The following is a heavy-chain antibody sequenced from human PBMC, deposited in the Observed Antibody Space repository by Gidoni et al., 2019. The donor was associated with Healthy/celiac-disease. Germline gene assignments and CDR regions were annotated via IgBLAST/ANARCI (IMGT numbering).Heavy chain of an antibody. D-gene: IGHD1-1*01. CDR3: ARNPRGQEPDY. J-gene: IGHJ4*02. CDR1: GGSISSYY. CDR2: IYYSGST. V-gene: IGHV4-59*01. Sequence: QVQLQESCPGLVKPSETLSLTCPVSGGSISSYYWSWIRQPPGKGLEWIGYIYYSGSTNYNPSLKSRVTISVDTSKNQFSMKLSSVTAADTAVYYCARNPRGQEPDYWGQGTLVTVSS.